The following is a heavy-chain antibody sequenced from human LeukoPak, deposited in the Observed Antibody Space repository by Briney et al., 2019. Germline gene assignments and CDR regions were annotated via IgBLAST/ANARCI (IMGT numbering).Heavy chain of an antibody. CDR2: ISWNSGSI. V-gene: IGHV3-9*03. J-gene: IGHJ3*02. CDR1: GFTFDDYA. CDR3: AKDRYYDFWSGYSDDAFDI. D-gene: IGHD3-3*01. Sequence: GRSLRLSCAASGFTFDDYAMHWVRQAPGKGLEGVSGISWNSGSIGYADSVKGRFTISRDNAKNSLYLQMNSLRAEDMALYYCAKDRYYDFWSGYSDDAFDIWGQGTMVTVSS.